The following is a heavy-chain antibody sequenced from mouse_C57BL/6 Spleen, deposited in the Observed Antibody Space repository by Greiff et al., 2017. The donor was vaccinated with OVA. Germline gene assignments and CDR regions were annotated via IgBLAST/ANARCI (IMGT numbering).Heavy chain of an antibody. CDR2: IDPNSGGT. J-gene: IGHJ1*03. CDR1: GYTFTSYW. CDR3: ARFHHDGYSPGRDV. V-gene: IGHV1-72*01. Sequence: VQLQQPGAELVKPGASVKLSCKASGYTFTSYWMPWVKQRPGRGLEWIGRIDPNSGGTKYNEKFKSKATLTVDKPSSTAYMQLSSLTSEDSAVYDCARFHHDGYSPGRDVWGTGTTVTVSS. D-gene: IGHD2-3*01.